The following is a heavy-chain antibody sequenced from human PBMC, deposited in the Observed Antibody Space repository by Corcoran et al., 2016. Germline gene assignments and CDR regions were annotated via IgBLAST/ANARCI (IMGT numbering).Heavy chain of an antibody. CDR1: GFTFSDSA. CDR3: TRGIGGYGMDV. CDR2: IRSRPNSYAT. J-gene: IGHJ6*02. V-gene: IGHV3-73*02. D-gene: IGHD3-16*01. Sequence: EVQLVESGGDLVQPGGSLRLSCAASGFTFSDSAIHWVRQASGKGLEWVDRIRSRPNSYATAYAASLGGRFTISRDDSKNTAYLQMNRLKTEDTDVECCTRGIGGYGMDVWGQGTTVTVSS.